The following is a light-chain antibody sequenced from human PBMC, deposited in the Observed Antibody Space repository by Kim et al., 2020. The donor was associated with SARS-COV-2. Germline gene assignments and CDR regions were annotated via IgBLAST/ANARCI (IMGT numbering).Light chain of an antibody. J-gene: IGLJ3*02. CDR3: GSYAGSDNWV. Sequence: GQAVPISCTGTSSDVGGFNYVSWYQQDTGKAPKLMIHEVSKRPSGGPDRFSGSKSGNTASLTVSGLRAEDEADYYCGSYAGSDNWVFGGGTQLTVL. CDR2: EVS. CDR1: SSDVGGFNY. V-gene: IGLV2-8*01.